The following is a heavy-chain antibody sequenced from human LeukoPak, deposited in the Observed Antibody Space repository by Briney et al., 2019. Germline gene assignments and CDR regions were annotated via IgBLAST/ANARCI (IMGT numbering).Heavy chain of an antibody. CDR1: GFTFGDYA. J-gene: IGHJ4*02. D-gene: IGHD1-1*01. CDR3: TRDRGAYNLYDY. CDR2: IRSKAYGETA. V-gene: IGHV3-49*03. Sequence: GGSLRLSCTASGFTFGDYAMSWIRQAPGKGLEWVGFIRSKAYGETADYAASVKGRFTISRDDSKAIAYLQMDSLKTEDTAVYHCTRDRGAYNLYDYWGQGTLVTVSS.